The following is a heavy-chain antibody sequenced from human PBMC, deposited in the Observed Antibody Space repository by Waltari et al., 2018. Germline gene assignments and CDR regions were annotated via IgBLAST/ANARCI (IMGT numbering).Heavy chain of an antibody. Sequence: EVHLVETGGGLIQPGGSLRLSCAVSGVTVSSSYMSWVRQAPGKGLEWVSYLSAGGDPYFAGSLQGRVTISRDDSKNSLFLQMNSLSAADTAVYYCAKGTIFAGALDYWGQGALVTVSS. CDR2: LSAGGDP. CDR3: AKGTIFAGALDY. CDR1: GVTVSSSY. V-gene: IGHV3-53*02. J-gene: IGHJ4*02. D-gene: IGHD3-3*02.